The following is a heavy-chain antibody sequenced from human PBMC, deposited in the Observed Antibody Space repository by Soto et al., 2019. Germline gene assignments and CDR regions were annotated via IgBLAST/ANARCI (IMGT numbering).Heavy chain of an antibody. CDR2: IYYSGST. D-gene: IGHD5-12*01. J-gene: IGHJ6*02. Sequence: PSETLSLTCTVSGGSINSSSYYWGWIRQPPGKGLEWIGSIYYSGSTYYNPSLKSRVTISVDTSKNQFSLKLSSVTAADTAVYYCASVRRGGYDSLRYYYGMDVWGQGTTVTVSS. CDR3: ASVRRGGYDSLRYYYGMDV. CDR1: GGSINSSSYY. V-gene: IGHV4-39*01.